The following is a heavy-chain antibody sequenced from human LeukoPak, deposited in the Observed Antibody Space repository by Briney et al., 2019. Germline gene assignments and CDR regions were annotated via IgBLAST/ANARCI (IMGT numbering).Heavy chain of an antibody. CDR1: GFLFSTYE. CDR3: ARDTRWLQLRIFDY. V-gene: IGHV3-48*03. CDR2: IGPSDSPK. J-gene: IGHJ4*02. D-gene: IGHD5-24*01. Sequence: GGSLRLSCAASGFLFSTYEMNWVRQAPGKGLEWVSYIGPSDSPKFYEDSVKGRFTISRDNAKNSLYLQMNSLRAEDTAVYYCARDTRWLQLRIFDYWGQGTLVTVSS.